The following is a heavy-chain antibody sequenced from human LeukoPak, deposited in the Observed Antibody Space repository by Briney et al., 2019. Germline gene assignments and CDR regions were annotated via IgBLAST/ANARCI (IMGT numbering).Heavy chain of an antibody. Sequence: GGPLRLSCAASGFTFSSYTFYWFRQAPGKGLEWVASVSVEGTGRYFPGSVEGRFAISRDDSKKSVFLQMSNLRHEDTAVYFCATVTKVDFDYWGQGTLVTVSS. V-gene: IGHV3-30*09. CDR1: GFTFSSYT. CDR3: ATVTKVDFDY. D-gene: IGHD4-11*01. J-gene: IGHJ4*02. CDR2: VSVEGTGR.